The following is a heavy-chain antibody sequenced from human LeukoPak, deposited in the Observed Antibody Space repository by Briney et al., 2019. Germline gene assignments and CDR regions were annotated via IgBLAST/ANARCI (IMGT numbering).Heavy chain of an antibody. V-gene: IGHV3-7*01. D-gene: IGHD5-18*01. Sequence: GGSLRLSCAASGFTFSRYGMSWVRQAPGKGLEWVANIKQDGSEKYYVDSVKGRFTISRDNAKNSLYLQMNSLRAEDTAVYYCARDSSYGLVYYYYYMDVWGKGTTVTVSS. CDR1: GFTFSRYG. CDR2: IKQDGSEK. CDR3: ARDSSYGLVYYYYYMDV. J-gene: IGHJ6*03.